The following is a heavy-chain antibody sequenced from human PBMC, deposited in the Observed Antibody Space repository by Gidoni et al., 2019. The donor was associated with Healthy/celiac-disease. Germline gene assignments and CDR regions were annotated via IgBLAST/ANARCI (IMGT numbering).Heavy chain of an antibody. Sequence: QVQLQQWGAGLLKPSETLSLTCAVYGGSFSGYYWSWIRQPPGKGLEWIGEINHSGSTNYNPSLKSRVTISVDTSKNLFSLKLSSVTAADTAVYYCARGGGYCSSTSCYYYYGMDVWGQGTTVTVSS. CDR2: INHSGST. J-gene: IGHJ6*02. CDR3: ARGGGYCSSTSCYYYYGMDV. CDR1: GGSFSGYY. V-gene: IGHV4-34*01. D-gene: IGHD2-2*01.